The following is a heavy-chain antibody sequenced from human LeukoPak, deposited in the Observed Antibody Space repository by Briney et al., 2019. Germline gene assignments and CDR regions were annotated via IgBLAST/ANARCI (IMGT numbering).Heavy chain of an antibody. CDR2: IYPHDSDT. D-gene: IGHD3-10*02. J-gene: IGHJ3*02. CDR1: GYSFTSYW. Sequence: GESLKISCKGSGYSFTSYWIGWARQMPGKGLEWMGVIYPHDSDTRYSPSFQGQVTISADKSISTAYLQWSSLKASDTAMYYCARSTSVRIVHAFDIWGQGTMVTVSS. CDR3: ARSTSVRIVHAFDI. V-gene: IGHV5-51*01.